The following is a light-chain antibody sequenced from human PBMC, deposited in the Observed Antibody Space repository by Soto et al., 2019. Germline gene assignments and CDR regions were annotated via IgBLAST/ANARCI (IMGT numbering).Light chain of an antibody. Sequence: DIGRSQSTKYVGVSLGERATINCKSSGSFFFSPGRKDFLAWYQKKPGQPPKLLIYWASTRASGVPERFVGSGSATDFTLAITSLQAEDVAVYYCQQYYQTQSYGQRTNVDI. J-gene: IGKJ2*01. CDR1: GSFFFSPGRKDF. CDR3: QQYYQTQS. V-gene: IGKV4-1*01. CDR2: WAS.